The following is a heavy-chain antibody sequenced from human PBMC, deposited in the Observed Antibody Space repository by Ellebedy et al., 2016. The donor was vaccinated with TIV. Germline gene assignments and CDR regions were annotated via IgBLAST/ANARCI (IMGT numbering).Heavy chain of an antibody. J-gene: IGHJ4*02. Sequence: TLSLTXTVSGGSVSSGSYYWSWIRQPPGKALEWLALIDWDDDKYYSTSLKTRLTISKDTSKNQVVLTMTNMDPVDTATYYCARKIWGSGLGYFDYWGQGTLVTVSS. D-gene: IGHD3-16*01. CDR1: GGSVSSGSYY. V-gene: IGHV2-70*01. CDR3: ARKIWGSGLGYFDY. CDR2: IDWDDDK.